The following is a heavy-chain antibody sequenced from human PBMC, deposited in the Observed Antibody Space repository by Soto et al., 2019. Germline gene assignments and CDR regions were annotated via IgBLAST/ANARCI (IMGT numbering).Heavy chain of an antibody. J-gene: IGHJ6*02. CDR3: ASNSGYDPGDYYYYGMDV. Sequence: GEALKISCKDSGYSFTSYWISWVRQMPGKGLEWMGRVDPSDSYTNYSPSFQGHVTISADKSSSTAYLQWSSLKASDTAMYYCASNSGYDPGDYYYYGMDVWGQGTTVTVSS. CDR2: VDPSDSYT. CDR1: GYSFTSYW. D-gene: IGHD5-12*01. V-gene: IGHV5-10-1*01.